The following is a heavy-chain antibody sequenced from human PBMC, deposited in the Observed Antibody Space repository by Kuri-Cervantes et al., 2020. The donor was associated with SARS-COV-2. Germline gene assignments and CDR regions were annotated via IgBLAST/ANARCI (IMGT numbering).Heavy chain of an antibody. J-gene: IGHJ4*02. D-gene: IGHD4-17*01. V-gene: IGHV3-48*02. CDR1: GFTFSSYS. CDR3: ARDGVKDDYGFSSY. CDR2: ISSSSRTK. Sequence: GESLKISCAASGFTFSSYSMNWVRQAPGKGLEWVSYISSSSRTKYYADSVKGRFTISRDNAKNTLYLQMNSLRDEDTAVYYCARDGVKDDYGFSSYWGQGTLVTVSS.